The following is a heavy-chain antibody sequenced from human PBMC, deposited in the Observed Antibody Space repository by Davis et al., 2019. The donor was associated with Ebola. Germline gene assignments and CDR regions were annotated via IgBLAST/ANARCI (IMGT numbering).Heavy chain of an antibody. Sequence: SVKVSCKASGGTFSSYAISWVRQAPGQGLEWMGRIIPILGIANYAQKLQGRVTMTTDTSTSTAYMELRSLRSADTAVYYCARVPTSVQGVINRLPYNWFDPWGQGTLVTVSS. V-gene: IGHV1-69*04. CDR2: IIPILGIA. D-gene: IGHD3-10*01. CDR1: GGTFSSYA. J-gene: IGHJ5*02. CDR3: ARVPTSVQGVINRLPYNWFDP.